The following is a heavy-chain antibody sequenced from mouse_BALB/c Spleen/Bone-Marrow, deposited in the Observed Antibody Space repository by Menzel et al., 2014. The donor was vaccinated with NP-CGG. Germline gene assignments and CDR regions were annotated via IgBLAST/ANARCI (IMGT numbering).Heavy chain of an antibody. D-gene: IGHD4-1*01. CDR3: ARGSGTGWFFDV. CDR2: ISPTTAYT. CDR1: GYNFTSYW. J-gene: IGHJ1*01. Sequence: VQLQQSGAELAKPGASVKMSCKASGYNFTSYWMHWVKQRPGQGLEWIGYISPTTAYTEYNQRFKDKATLTSDKSSSTGYMQLSSLTSEDSAVYYCARGSGTGWFFDVWGAGTTVTVSP. V-gene: IGHV1-7*01.